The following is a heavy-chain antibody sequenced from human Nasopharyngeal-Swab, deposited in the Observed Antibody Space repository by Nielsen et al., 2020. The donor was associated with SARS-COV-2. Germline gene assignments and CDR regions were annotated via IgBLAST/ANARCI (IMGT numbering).Heavy chain of an antibody. CDR2: VWSDGRSK. Sequence: GGSLRLSCAASGFTFRNYGMHWVRQAPGKGLEWVAVVWSDGRSKYYADFVKGRFTISRDSSKNTVYLQMKSLRAEDTAVYYCARDTSGSGWPYYMDVWGKGTTVTVSS. CDR1: GFTFRNYG. CDR3: ARDTSGSGWPYYMDV. J-gene: IGHJ6*03. V-gene: IGHV3-33*01. D-gene: IGHD6-19*01.